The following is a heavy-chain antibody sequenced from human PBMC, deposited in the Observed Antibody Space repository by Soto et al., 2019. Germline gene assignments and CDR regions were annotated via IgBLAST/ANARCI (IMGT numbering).Heavy chain of an antibody. CDR1: NGNSISSSG. Sequence: SETQSVTSSVANGNSISSSGWTWVRKPPGKGLEWIGEINQSGSPNYNPSLRSRVTISVDKSKSQFFLKLSSVTAADTAIYYCAGLGMVAAHREFDPWGQGTLVTVSS. V-gene: IGHV4-4*02. CDR2: INQSGSP. J-gene: IGHJ5*02. D-gene: IGHD2-15*01. CDR3: AGLGMVAAHREFDP.